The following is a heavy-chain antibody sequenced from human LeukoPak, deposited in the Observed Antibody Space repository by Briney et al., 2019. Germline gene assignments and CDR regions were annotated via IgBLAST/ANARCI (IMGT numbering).Heavy chain of an antibody. J-gene: IGHJ3*02. V-gene: IGHV3-72*01. CDR2: SKNKDYAYST. CDR1: GFTFSDHH. D-gene: IGHD2-15*01. Sequence: GGSLRLSCAASGFTFSDHHMDWVRQAPGKGLEWIGRSKNKDYAYSTVYAASVKGRFTFSRDDPKNSLYLQMNSLTTEDTAVYYCARVRGGYCSGGNCYSAFDIWGQGTMVTVSS. CDR3: ARVRGGYCSGGNCYSAFDI.